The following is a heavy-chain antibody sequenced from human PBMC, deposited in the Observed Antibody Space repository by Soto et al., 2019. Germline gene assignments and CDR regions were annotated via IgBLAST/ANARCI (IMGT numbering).Heavy chain of an antibody. Sequence: GGSLRLSCAASGFTFSSYGMHWVRQAPGKGLEWVAVISYDGSNKYYADSVKGRFTISRDNSKNTLYLQMNSLRAEDTAVYYCAKDRAPYSSLQNAGYYFDYWGQGTLVTVSS. CDR3: AKDRAPYSSLQNAGYYFDY. V-gene: IGHV3-30*18. J-gene: IGHJ4*02. CDR2: ISYDGSNK. D-gene: IGHD6-13*01. CDR1: GFTFSSYG.